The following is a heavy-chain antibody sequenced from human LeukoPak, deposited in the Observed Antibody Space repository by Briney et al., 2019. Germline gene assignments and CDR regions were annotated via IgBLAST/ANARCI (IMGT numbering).Heavy chain of an antibody. J-gene: IGHJ4*02. V-gene: IGHV3-53*01. CDR2: TYSSGST. CDR3: ARVETRTQTGDANY. D-gene: IGHD7-27*01. CDR1: GFTVSSNY. Sequence: GSLRLSCAASGFTVSSNYMSWVRQAPGKGLEWVSVTYSSGSTYYADSVKGRFTISRDNAKNSLYLQMNSLRAEDTAVYYCARVETRTQTGDANYWGQGTLVTVSS.